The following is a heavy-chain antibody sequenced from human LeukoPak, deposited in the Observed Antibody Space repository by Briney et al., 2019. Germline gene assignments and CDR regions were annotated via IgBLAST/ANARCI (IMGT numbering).Heavy chain of an antibody. CDR2: IYNSGTT. J-gene: IGHJ4*02. CDR3: ARMFDY. CDR1: GPSISSDDYY. Sequence: ASETLSLTCSISGPSISSDDYYWTWIRQPAGKGLEWIGRIYNSGTTNYNPSLKSRVTMSLDTSKKQFSLNLNSVTAADTAVYYCARMFDYWGQGTLVTVSS. V-gene: IGHV4-61*02.